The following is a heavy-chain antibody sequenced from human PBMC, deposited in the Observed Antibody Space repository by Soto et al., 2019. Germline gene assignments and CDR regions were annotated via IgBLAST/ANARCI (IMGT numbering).Heavy chain of an antibody. CDR3: ARASRITIFGVAKGWFDP. Sequence: SETLSLTCAVYGGSFSGYYWSWIRQPPGKGLEWIGEINHSGSTNYNPSLKSRVTISVDTSKNQFSLKLSSVTAADTAVYYCARASRITIFGVAKGWFDPWGQGTLVTVSS. D-gene: IGHD3-3*01. V-gene: IGHV4-34*01. J-gene: IGHJ5*02. CDR1: GGSFSGYY. CDR2: INHSGST.